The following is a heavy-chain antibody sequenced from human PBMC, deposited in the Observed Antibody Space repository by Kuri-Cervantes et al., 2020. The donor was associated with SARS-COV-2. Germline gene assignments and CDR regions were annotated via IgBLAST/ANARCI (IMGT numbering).Heavy chain of an antibody. D-gene: IGHD5-12*01. Sequence: GESLKISCAASGFTFSSYWMHWVRQAPGKGLVWVSRINSDGSSTSYADSVKGRFTISRDNAKNTLYLQMNSPRAEDTAVYYCARAGTASGYDQYYYYYYGMDVWGQGTTVTVSS. CDR3: ARAGTASGYDQYYYYYYGMDV. CDR2: INSDGSST. V-gene: IGHV3-74*01. CDR1: GFTFSSYW. J-gene: IGHJ6*02.